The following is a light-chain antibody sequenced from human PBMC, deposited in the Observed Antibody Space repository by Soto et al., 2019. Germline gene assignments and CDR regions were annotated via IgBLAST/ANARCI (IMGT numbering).Light chain of an antibody. CDR3: QHYTNSPLI. CDR1: QGIGGT. Sequence: EIVMTQSPATLSVSPGERATLSCRASQGIGGTLAWYQQQPGHSPRLLIYDTVIRATGVPASFSGSVSGTEFTLTITCLQSEEFAIYYCQHYTNSPLIFGGGTRVESK. CDR2: DTV. V-gene: IGKV3-15*01. J-gene: IGKJ4*01.